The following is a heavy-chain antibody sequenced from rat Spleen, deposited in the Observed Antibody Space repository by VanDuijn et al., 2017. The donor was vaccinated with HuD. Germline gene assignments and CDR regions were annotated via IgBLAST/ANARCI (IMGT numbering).Heavy chain of an antibody. V-gene: IGHV5-20*01. CDR1: GFTFSDYY. Sequence: EVQLVESGGGLVQPGRSLKLSCAASGFTFSDYYMVWVRQAPKEGLEWVASITDRGDSTYYRDSVQGRFTISRDNAKTTLYLQMGSLRSEDTATYYCTTGVYWGQGVMVTVSS. CDR3: TTGVY. J-gene: IGHJ2*01. CDR2: ITDRGDST.